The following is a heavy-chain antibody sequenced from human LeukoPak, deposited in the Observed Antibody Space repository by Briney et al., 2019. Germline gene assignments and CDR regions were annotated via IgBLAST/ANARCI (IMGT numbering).Heavy chain of an antibody. CDR2: ISWNSGSI. CDR3: AKDILSGSYDAFDI. D-gene: IGHD1-26*01. CDR1: GFTFSSYG. V-gene: IGHV3-9*01. J-gene: IGHJ3*02. Sequence: GGSLRLSCAASGFTFSSYGMSWVRQAPGKGLEWVSGISWNSGSIGYADSVKGRFTISRDNAKNSLYLQMNSLRAEDTALYYCAKDILSGSYDAFDIWGQGTMVTVSS.